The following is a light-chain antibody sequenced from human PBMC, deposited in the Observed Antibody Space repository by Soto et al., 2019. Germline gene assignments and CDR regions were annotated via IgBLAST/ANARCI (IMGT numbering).Light chain of an antibody. Sequence: QSVLTQPASVSGSPGQSITISCTGTSNDIGAYNYVSWYQQHPGKAPKLMIYDVSNRPSGLSNRLSGSKSGNTASLTISGLQAEDEADYYCSSYTSSSLYVFGTGTKLTVL. V-gene: IGLV2-14*03. CDR3: SSYTSSSLYV. J-gene: IGLJ1*01. CDR1: SNDIGAYNY. CDR2: DVS.